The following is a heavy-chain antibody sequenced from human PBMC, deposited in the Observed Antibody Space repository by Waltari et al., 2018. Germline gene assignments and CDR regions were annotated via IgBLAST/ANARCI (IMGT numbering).Heavy chain of an antibody. CDR3: AREPPPDRDYGDHLAFDI. J-gene: IGHJ3*02. CDR1: GGTLSSYA. V-gene: IGHV1-2*06. D-gene: IGHD4-17*01. CDR2: INPNSGGT. Sequence: QVQLVQSGAEVKKPGSSVKVSCKASGGTLSSYAISWVRQAPGQGLEWMGRINPNSGGTNYAQKFQGRVTMTRDTSISTAYMELSRLRSDDTAVYYCAREPPPDRDYGDHLAFDIWGQGTMVTVSS.